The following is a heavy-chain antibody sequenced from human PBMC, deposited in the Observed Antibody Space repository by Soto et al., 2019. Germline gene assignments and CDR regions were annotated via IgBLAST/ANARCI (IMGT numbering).Heavy chain of an antibody. CDR2: IWYDGSNK. D-gene: IGHD6-13*01. CDR3: AREAADIAADAFDI. CDR1: GFTFSSYG. J-gene: IGHJ3*02. V-gene: IGHV3-33*01. Sequence: QPGGSLRLSCAASGFTFSSYGMHWVRQAPGKGLEWVAVIWYDGSNKYYADSVKGRFTISRDNSKDTLYLQMNSLRAEDTAVYYCAREAADIAADAFDIWGQGTMVTVSS.